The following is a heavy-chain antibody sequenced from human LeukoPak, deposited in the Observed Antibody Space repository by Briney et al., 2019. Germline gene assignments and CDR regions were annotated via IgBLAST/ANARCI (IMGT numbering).Heavy chain of an antibody. CDR1: GGSFSGYY. Sequence: SETLSLTCAVYGGSFSGYYWSWIRQPPGKGLEWIGEINHSGSTNYNPSLKSRVTISVDTSKNQFSLKLSSVTAADTAVYYCAGRGYSGYDTYYFDYWGQGTLVTVSS. CDR3: AGRGYSGYDTYYFDY. J-gene: IGHJ4*02. D-gene: IGHD5-12*01. V-gene: IGHV4-34*01. CDR2: INHSGST.